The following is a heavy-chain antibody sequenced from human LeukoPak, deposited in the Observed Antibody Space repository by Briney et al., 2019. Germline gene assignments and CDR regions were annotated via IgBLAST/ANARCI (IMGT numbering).Heavy chain of an antibody. V-gene: IGHV3-23*01. D-gene: IGHD2-8*02. CDR1: GFTFSNYA. Sequence: PGGSQRLSWEASGFTFSNYAMSWVRQAPGKGLEWVSAISDSGNAAYSADSVQGRFTISRDNSKNAVFLQMNSLRVADTAVYYCARIPPRSGGSEPTNHIDYWGRGTLVTVSS. CDR2: ISDSGNAA. J-gene: IGHJ4*02. CDR3: ARIPPRSGGSEPTNHIDY.